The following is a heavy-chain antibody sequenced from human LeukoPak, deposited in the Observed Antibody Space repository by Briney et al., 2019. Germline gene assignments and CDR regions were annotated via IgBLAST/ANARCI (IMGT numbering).Heavy chain of an antibody. Sequence: GGSLRLSCAASGFTFSSCAMSLVRQAPGKGLEWVSAISGSGGSTYYADSVKGRFTISRDNSKNTLYLQMNSLRAEDTAVYCCAKYSSSWYGFNAFDIWGQGTMVTVSS. CDR2: ISGSGGST. D-gene: IGHD6-13*01. J-gene: IGHJ3*02. CDR3: AKYSSSWYGFNAFDI. CDR1: GFTFSSCA. V-gene: IGHV3-23*01.